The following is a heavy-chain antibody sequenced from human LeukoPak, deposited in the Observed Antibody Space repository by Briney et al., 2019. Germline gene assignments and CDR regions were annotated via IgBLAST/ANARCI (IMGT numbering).Heavy chain of an antibody. CDR2: IYYSGST. D-gene: IGHD2-8*01. CDR1: GGSLRSYY. Sequence: SETLSLTCTVSGGSLRSYYWSWIRQPPGKGLEWIGHIYYSGSTNYNPSLKSRVTISVDTSKNQFSLKLSSVTTADTAVYYCARLGYCTNGVCYSYYFDYWGQGTLVTVSS. CDR3: ARLGYCTNGVCYSYYFDY. V-gene: IGHV4-59*01. J-gene: IGHJ4*02.